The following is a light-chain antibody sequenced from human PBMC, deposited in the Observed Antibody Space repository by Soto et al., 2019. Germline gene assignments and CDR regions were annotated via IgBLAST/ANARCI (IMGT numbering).Light chain of an antibody. CDR3: QKYNSAPLT. CDR2: TAS. Sequence: DIQMTQSPSSLSASVGDRVTITCRASQGISNYLAWYQQKPGKVPKLLIYTASTLQSGVPSRFSGSGSGTDFTLTISSRQPEDVATYYFQKYNSAPLTFGGGPRWRSN. V-gene: IGKV1-27*01. J-gene: IGKJ4*01. CDR1: QGISNY.